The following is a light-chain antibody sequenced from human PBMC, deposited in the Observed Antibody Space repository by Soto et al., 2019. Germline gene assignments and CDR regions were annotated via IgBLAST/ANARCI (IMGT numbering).Light chain of an antibody. CDR2: LYSDGSH. Sequence: QPVLTQSPSASASLGASVKLTCTLSSGHSSYVIAWHQQQPEKGPRYLMKLYSDGSHRKGDGIPDRFSGSSSGAERYLTISSLQSEDEADYYCQTWDAGIQVFGGGTQLTVL. J-gene: IGLJ2*01. CDR1: SGHSSYV. V-gene: IGLV4-69*01. CDR3: QTWDAGIQV.